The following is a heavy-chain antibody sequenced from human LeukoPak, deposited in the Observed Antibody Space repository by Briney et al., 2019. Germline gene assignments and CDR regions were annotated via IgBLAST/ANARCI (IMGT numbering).Heavy chain of an antibody. CDR3: ARGPYTSGVYRLDY. D-gene: IGHD6-19*01. CDR1: GFTFSSYW. CDR2: IKTDGTTT. J-gene: IGHJ4*02. V-gene: IGHV3-74*01. Sequence: GGSLRLSCAASGFTFSSYWMHWVRQAPGEGLVWVSRIKTDGTTTNYADPVKGRFTVSRDNAKNTLYLQMNSLRAEDTAVYYCARGPYTSGVYRLDYWGQGTVVTVSS.